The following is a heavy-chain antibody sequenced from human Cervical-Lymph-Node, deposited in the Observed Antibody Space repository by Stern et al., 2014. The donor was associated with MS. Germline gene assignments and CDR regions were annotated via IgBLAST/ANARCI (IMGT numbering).Heavy chain of an antibody. D-gene: IGHD1-26*01. Sequence: QDQLVQSGAEVKKPGASVKVSCKASGYSFTAYFIHCVRQAPGQGLEWMGWISTDTGGANYAQRFQGRVTMTRDTSISTTYMELSRLRSDDTAVYYCARDRGSHSDYWGQGTLVTVSS. CDR3: ARDRGSHSDY. V-gene: IGHV1-2*02. CDR2: ISTDTGGA. J-gene: IGHJ4*02. CDR1: GYSFTAYF.